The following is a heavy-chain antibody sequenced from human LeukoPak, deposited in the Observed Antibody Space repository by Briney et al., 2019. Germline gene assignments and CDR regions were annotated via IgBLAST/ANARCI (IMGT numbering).Heavy chain of an antibody. CDR2: IHYDGSNN. J-gene: IGHJ4*02. D-gene: IGHD2-8*01. Sequence: GGSLRLSCAASGFTFSNHNMDWVRQAPGKGLEWVAFIHYDGSNNYYADSVKGRFTISRDNSKNTLYLQMNSLRAEDTAVYYCARYCTNGVCRYYFDYWGQGTLVTVSS. CDR3: ARYCTNGVCRYYFDY. V-gene: IGHV3-30*02. CDR1: GFTFSNHN.